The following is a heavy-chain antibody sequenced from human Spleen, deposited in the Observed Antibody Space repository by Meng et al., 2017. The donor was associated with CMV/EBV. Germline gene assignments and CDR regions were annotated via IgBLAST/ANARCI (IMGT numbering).Heavy chain of an antibody. CDR1: GYTFTNSG. V-gene: IGHV1-46*01. J-gene: IGHJ4*02. Sequence: ASVKVSCKASGYTFTNSGISWVRQAPGQGLEWMGIINPSGGSTSYAQKFQGRVTMTRDTSTSTVYMELSSLRSEDTAVYYCARRSRIAAAGTFDYWGQGTLVTVSS. CDR2: INPSGGST. CDR3: ARRSRIAAAGTFDY. D-gene: IGHD6-13*01.